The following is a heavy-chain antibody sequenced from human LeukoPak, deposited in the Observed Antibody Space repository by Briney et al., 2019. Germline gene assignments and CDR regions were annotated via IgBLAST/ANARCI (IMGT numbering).Heavy chain of an antibody. V-gene: IGHV4-61*05. J-gene: IGHJ5*02. CDR1: GGSISSSTYY. Sequence: SETLSLTCTVSGGSISSSTYYWSWVRQPPGKGPEWIGYISNSGSTDYNPSLKRRVTISVDTSKNQLSLKLSSVTAADTAVYYCARGYRRRYYDSSGYIRNNGFDPWGQGTLVTVSS. CDR3: ARGYRRRYYDSSGYIRNNGFDP. D-gene: IGHD3-22*01. CDR2: ISNSGST.